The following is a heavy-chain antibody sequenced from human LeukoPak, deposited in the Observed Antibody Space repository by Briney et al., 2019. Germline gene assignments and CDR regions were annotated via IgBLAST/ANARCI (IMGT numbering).Heavy chain of an antibody. V-gene: IGHV4-39*01. CDR2: IYYTGST. D-gene: IGHD3-22*01. Sequence: SETLSLTCAVYGGSFSGHYWGWIRQPPGKGLEWIGSIYYTGSTYYNASLKSRVTISVDTSKNQFSLKLSSVTAADTAVYYCARRYYYDTSGYWYYFDYWGQGTLVTVSS. CDR1: GGSFSGHY. J-gene: IGHJ4*02. CDR3: ARRYYYDTSGYWYYFDY.